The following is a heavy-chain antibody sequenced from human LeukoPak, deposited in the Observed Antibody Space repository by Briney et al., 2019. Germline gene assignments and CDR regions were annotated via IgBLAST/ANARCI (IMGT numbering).Heavy chain of an antibody. V-gene: IGHV1-2*02. CDR1: GYTFTGYY. J-gene: IGHJ4*02. CDR2: INPNSGGT. D-gene: IGHD2/OR15-2a*01. CDR3: ARDEGYDPSFSTTW. Sequence: ASVKVSCKASGYTFTGYYMHWVRQAPGQGLEWMGWINPNSGGTNYAQKFQGRVTMTRDTSISTAYMELSRLRSDDTAVYYCARDEGYDPSFSTTWWGQGTLVTVSS.